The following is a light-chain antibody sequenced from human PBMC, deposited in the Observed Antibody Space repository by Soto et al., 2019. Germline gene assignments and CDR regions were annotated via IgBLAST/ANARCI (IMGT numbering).Light chain of an antibody. Sequence: IQMTQSPSSLSASVGDGVTMTCRASQAIGNYGAWYQHKPGKAPKLLIYDVSLLQSGVPSRFRGSGSGTEFNLTITSLQPDDVAPYYCLKYTSAPGSFDPGTKV. J-gene: IGKJ3*01. CDR1: QAIGNY. CDR2: DVS. CDR3: LKYTSAPGS. V-gene: IGKV1-27*01.